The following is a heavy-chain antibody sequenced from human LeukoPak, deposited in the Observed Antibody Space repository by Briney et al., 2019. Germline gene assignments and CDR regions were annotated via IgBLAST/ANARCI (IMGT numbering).Heavy chain of an antibody. V-gene: IGHV1-2*02. J-gene: IGHJ4*02. CDR1: GYTFTSYY. CDR3: ARDLGGATSLTQDY. CDR2: INPNSGGT. D-gene: IGHD1-26*01. Sequence: ASVKVSCKASGYTFTSYYMHWVRQAPGQGLEWTGWINPNSGGTNYAQKFQGRVTMTRDTSISTAYMELSRLRSDDTAVYYCARDLGGATSLTQDYWGQGTLVTVSS.